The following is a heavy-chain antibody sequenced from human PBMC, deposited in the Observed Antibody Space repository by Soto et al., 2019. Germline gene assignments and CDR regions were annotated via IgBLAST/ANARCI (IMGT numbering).Heavy chain of an antibody. CDR1: GFTFTSSA. CDR3: AVSYCSSTSCYPTKNDY. V-gene: IGHV1-58*01. D-gene: IGHD2-2*01. CDR2: IVVGSGNT. Sequence: SVKVSCTASGFTFTSSAVQWVRQARGQRLEWIGWIVVGSGNTNYAQKFQERVTITRDMSTSTAYMELSSLRSEDTAVYYCAVSYCSSTSCYPTKNDYWGQGTLVTVSS. J-gene: IGHJ4*02.